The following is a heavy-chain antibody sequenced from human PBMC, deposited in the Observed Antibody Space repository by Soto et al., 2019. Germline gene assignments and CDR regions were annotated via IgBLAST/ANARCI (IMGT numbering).Heavy chain of an antibody. D-gene: IGHD3-3*01. Sequence: ASVKVSCKASGYTFTGYYMHWVRQAPGQGLEWMGWINPNSGGTNYAQKFQGRVTMTRDTSISTAYMELSRLRSDDTAVYYCAGIYDFWSGYYTPYYYYGMDVWGQGTTVTVYS. CDR1: GYTFTGYY. V-gene: IGHV1-2*02. J-gene: IGHJ6*02. CDR2: INPNSGGT. CDR3: AGIYDFWSGYYTPYYYYGMDV.